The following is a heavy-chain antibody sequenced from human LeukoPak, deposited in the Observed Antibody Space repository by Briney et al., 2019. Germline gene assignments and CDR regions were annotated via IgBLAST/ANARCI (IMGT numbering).Heavy chain of an antibody. D-gene: IGHD2-15*01. CDR2: INHSGST. V-gene: IGHV4-34*01. CDR3: ARVSGGRDFDY. CDR1: GGSFSVYY. J-gene: IGHJ4*02. Sequence: PSETLSLTCAVYGGSFSVYYWSWIRQPPGKGLEWIGEINHSGSTNYNPSLKSRVTISVDTSKNQFSRKLSSVTAADTAVYYCARVSGGRDFDYWGQGTLVTVSS.